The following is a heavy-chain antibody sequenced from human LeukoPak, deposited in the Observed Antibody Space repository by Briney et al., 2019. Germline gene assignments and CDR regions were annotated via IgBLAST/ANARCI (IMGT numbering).Heavy chain of an antibody. CDR2: INPNSGGT. V-gene: IGHV1-2*02. J-gene: IGHJ5*02. Sequence: ASVKVSCKASGYTFTGYYMHWVRQAPGQGLEWMGWINPNSGGTNYAQKLQGRVTMTTDTSTSTAYMELRSLRSDDTAVYYCARGVTMVRGVIIPTYNWFDPWGQGALVTVSS. CDR1: GYTFTGYY. CDR3: ARGVTMVRGVIIPTYNWFDP. D-gene: IGHD3-10*01.